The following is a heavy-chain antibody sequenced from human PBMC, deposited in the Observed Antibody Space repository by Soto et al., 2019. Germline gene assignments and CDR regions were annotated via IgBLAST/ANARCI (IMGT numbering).Heavy chain of an antibody. Sequence: ASVKVSCKASGYTFTSYDINWVRQATGQGLEWMGWMNPNSGNTGYAQKFQGRVTMTRNTSISTAYMELSSLRSEDTAVYYCARGRITIFMDSVPDDMDVWGQGTTVTVSS. CDR2: MNPNSGNT. V-gene: IGHV1-8*01. D-gene: IGHD3-3*01. CDR3: ARGRITIFMDSVPDDMDV. J-gene: IGHJ6*02. CDR1: GYTFTSYD.